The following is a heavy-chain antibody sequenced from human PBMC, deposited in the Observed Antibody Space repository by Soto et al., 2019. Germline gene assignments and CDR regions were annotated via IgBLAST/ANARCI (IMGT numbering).Heavy chain of an antibody. J-gene: IGHJ6*02. Sequence: VQLVESGGGVVQPGRSLRLSCAASGFTFSSYGMHWVRQAPGKGLEWVAVISYDGSNKYYADSVKGRFTISRDNSKNTLYLQMNSLRAEDTAVYYCALGSSGSLYYGMDVWGQGTTVTVSS. CDR2: ISYDGSNK. V-gene: IGHV3-30*03. D-gene: IGHD6-19*01. CDR1: GFTFSSYG. CDR3: ALGSSGSLYYGMDV.